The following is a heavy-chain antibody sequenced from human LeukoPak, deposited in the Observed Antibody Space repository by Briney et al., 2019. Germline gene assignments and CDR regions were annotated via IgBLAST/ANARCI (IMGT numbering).Heavy chain of an antibody. J-gene: IGHJ6*02. V-gene: IGHV1-8*01. CDR2: MNPNSGNT. CDR1: GYTFTNYD. Sequence: GASVKVSCKASGYTFTNYDINWVRQATGQGLEWMGWMNPNSGNTGYAQKFQGRVTMTRNTSISTAYMELSSLRSEDTAVYYCARGGRGRYYYGMDVWGQGTTVTVSS. CDR3: ARGGRGRYYYGMDV.